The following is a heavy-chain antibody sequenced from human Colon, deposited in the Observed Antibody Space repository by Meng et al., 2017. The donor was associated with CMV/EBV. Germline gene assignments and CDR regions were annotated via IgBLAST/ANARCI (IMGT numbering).Heavy chain of an antibody. Sequence: GESLKISCAASGFTVSSDYMSWVRQAPGKGLEWVSVIYGGGGTDYGDSVKGRFTISRDNSKNTLYLQMNSLRAEDTAVYYCAKEFGIVGAPADPYYFDYWGQGTLVTVSS. CDR2: IYGGGGT. J-gene: IGHJ4*02. CDR3: AKEFGIVGAPADPYYFDY. D-gene: IGHD1-26*01. CDR1: GFTVSSDY. V-gene: IGHV3-53*05.